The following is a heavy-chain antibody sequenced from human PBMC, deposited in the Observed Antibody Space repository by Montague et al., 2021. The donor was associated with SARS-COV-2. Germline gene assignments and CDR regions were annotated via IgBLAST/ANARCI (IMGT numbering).Heavy chain of an antibody. CDR3: ARGPRITMIVVVITDIWFDP. J-gene: IGHJ5*02. Sequence: SETRSLTCAVYGGSFSGYYWSWIRQPPGKGLEWIGEINHSGSTNYNPSLKSRVTISVDTSKNQFSLKLSSVTAAGTAVYYCARGPRITMIVVVITDIWFDPWGQGTLVTVSS. V-gene: IGHV4-34*01. D-gene: IGHD3-22*01. CDR2: INHSGST. CDR1: GGSFSGYY.